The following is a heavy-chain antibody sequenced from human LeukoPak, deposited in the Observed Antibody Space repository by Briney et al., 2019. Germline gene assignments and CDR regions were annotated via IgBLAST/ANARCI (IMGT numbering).Heavy chain of an antibody. V-gene: IGHV4-4*02. CDR1: GGSISNTNW. Sequence: PSETLSLTCGVSGGSISNTNWWSWVRHPPGQGLEWIGEISLSGLTNYNPSLKSRVTVSLDKSKTHLSLNLTSVTAADTAVYYCSRENGAFSPFGYWGQGTLVTVSS. J-gene: IGHJ4*02. D-gene: IGHD2-8*01. CDR3: SRENGAFSPFGY. CDR2: ISLSGLT.